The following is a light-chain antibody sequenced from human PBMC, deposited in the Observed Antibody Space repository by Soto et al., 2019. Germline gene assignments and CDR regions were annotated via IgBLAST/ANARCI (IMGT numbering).Light chain of an antibody. CDR3: QQYFSTPKT. V-gene: IGKV4-1*01. Sequence: DIVMTQSPDSLAVSLGERATVNCKSSQSVLNRSNNKNYLAWYQQKPGQPPKLLIYWASTQESGVPDRFSGSGSGTDFTLTISSLQAEDVAIYYCQQYFSTPKTFGQGTKVEIK. CDR2: WAS. CDR1: QSVLNRSNNKNY. J-gene: IGKJ1*01.